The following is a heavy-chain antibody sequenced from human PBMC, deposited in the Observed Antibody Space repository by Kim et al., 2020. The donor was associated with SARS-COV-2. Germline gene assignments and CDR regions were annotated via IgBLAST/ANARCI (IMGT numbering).Heavy chain of an antibody. V-gene: IGHV4-39*01. D-gene: IGHD3-10*01. J-gene: IGHJ4*02. CDR1: GGSISSSSYY. Sequence: SETLSLTCTVSGGSISSSSYYWGWIRQPPGKGPEWIGSIYYSGSTYYNPSLKSRVTISVDTSKNQFSLKLSSVTAADTAVYYCARHQYYGSGSYWTEKYYFDYWGQGTLVTVSS. CDR3: ARHQYYGSGSYWTEKYYFDY. CDR2: IYYSGST.